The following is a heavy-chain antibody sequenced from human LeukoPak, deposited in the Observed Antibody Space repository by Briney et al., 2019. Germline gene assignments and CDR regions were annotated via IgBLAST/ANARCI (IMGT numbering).Heavy chain of an antibody. CDR2: ISYDGNSQ. D-gene: IGHD1-1*01. J-gene: IGHJ4*02. Sequence: PGGSLRLSCAASGFTFSNYAIHWVRQAPGRGLEWVAAISYDGNSQHYGAPVKGRFTISRDNSKNTVYLQINTLRTDDAAIYYCAKPYPTLTTSAVLDYWGQGTRVAVSP. CDR3: AKPYPTLTTSAVLDY. CDR1: GFTFSNYA. V-gene: IGHV3-30*18.